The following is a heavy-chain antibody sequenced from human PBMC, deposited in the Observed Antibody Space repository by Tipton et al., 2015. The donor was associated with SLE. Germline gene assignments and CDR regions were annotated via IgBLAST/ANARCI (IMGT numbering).Heavy chain of an antibody. CDR1: GFSFRVSP. D-gene: IGHD6-6*01. CDR3: ACRLGARRSPLIPFGD. J-gene: IGHJ4*02. Sequence: TLSLTCAVYGFSFRVSPWSWIRQPPGKGLEWIGEINHSGSINYNPSLKSRVTISADTSKNQFSLRLSSVTAADTAGDYCACRLGARRSPLIPFGDGAQGTLVTVSS. CDR2: INHSGSI. V-gene: IGHV4-34*01.